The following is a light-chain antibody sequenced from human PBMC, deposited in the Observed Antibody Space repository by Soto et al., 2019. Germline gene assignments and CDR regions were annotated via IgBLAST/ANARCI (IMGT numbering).Light chain of an antibody. V-gene: IGLV1-47*01. CDR3: AAWDDSLSGPL. Sequence: QSVLTQPPSASGTPGQRVTISCSGSSSNIGSNEVYWYQQLPGTAPKLLIYRNNQRPSGVPDRFSGSKSGTSASLAISGLRSEDEANYYCAAWDDSLSGPLFGGGTKLPS. CDR2: RNN. CDR1: SSNIGSNE. J-gene: IGLJ2*01.